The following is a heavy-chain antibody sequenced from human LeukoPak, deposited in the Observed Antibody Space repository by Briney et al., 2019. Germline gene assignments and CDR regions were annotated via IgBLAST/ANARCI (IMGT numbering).Heavy chain of an antibody. J-gene: IGHJ4*02. Sequence: SETLSLTCTVSGGSISSYYWSWIRQPPGKGLEWIGYIYYSGSTNYNPSLKSRVTISVDTSKNQFSLKLSSVTAADTAVYYCARGDYGEPLDYWGQGTLVTVSS. CDR1: GGSISSYY. D-gene: IGHD4-17*01. V-gene: IGHV4-59*01. CDR2: IYYSGST. CDR3: ARGDYGEPLDY.